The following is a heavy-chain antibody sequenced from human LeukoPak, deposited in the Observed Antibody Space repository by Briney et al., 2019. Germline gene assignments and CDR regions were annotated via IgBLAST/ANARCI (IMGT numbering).Heavy chain of an antibody. CDR2: INPNSGGT. CDR3: ARNYGSGRRYYFDY. J-gene: IGHJ4*02. CDR1: GYTFTGYY. V-gene: IGHV1-2*02. D-gene: IGHD3-10*01. Sequence: ASVKVSCKASGYTFTGYYMHWVRQAPGQGLEWMGWINPNSGGTNYAQKFQGRVTMTRDTSISTAYMELSRLRSDDTAVYYCARNYGSGRRYYFDYWGQGTLVTVSS.